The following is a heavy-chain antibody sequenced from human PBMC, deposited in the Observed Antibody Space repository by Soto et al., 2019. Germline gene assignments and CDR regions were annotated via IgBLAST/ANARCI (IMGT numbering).Heavy chain of an antibody. CDR1: GFTFSSYA. V-gene: IGHV3-23*01. Sequence: EVQLLESGGCLVQPGGSLRLSCAASGFTFSSYAMSWVRQAPGKGLEWVSAISGSGGSTYYADSVKGRFTISRDNSKNTLYLQMNSLRAEDTAVYYCANEYSSSWYVRWFDPWGQGTLVTVSS. CDR3: ANEYSSSWYVRWFDP. D-gene: IGHD6-13*01. CDR2: ISGSGGST. J-gene: IGHJ5*02.